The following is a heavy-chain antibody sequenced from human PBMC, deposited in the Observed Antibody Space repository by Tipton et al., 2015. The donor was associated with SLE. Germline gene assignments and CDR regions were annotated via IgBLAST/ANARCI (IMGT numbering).Heavy chain of an antibody. CDR2: IHHSGIT. CDR3: ARARSEDTFWRDYVYYYYYMDV. J-gene: IGHJ6*03. D-gene: IGHD3-3*01. Sequence: LRLSCNVSGYSIRDGYYWGWIRQAPGKGLEWIGTIHHSGITYYNPSLKSRVTISVDTSKNQFSLKLMSLTAADTAVYYCARARSEDTFWRDYVYYYYYMDVWGRGTTVAVSS. V-gene: IGHV4-38-2*02. CDR1: GYSIRDGYY.